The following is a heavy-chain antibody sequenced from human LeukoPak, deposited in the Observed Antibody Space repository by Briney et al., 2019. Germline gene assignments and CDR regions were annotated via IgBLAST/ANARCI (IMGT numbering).Heavy chain of an antibody. CDR2: ISYDGSIR. Sequence: GGSLRLSCAASEFSFSNFAMYWVRQAPGKGLEWLAVISYDGSIRYYADSVKGRFTISRDNSKNTLYLQMNSLRAEDTAVYYCAKDPRRPFFGVVIHYYYYMDVWGKGTTVTVSS. D-gene: IGHD3-3*01. V-gene: IGHV3-30-3*01. J-gene: IGHJ6*03. CDR1: EFSFSNFA. CDR3: AKDPRRPFFGVVIHYYYYMDV.